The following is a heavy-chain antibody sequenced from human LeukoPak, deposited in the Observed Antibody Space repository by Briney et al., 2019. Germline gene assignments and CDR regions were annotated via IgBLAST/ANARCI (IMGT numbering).Heavy chain of an antibody. CDR2: IIPIFGTA. J-gene: IGHJ6*02. V-gene: IGHV1-69*13. Sequence: SVKVSCKAPGGTFSSYAISWVRQAPGQGLEWMGGIIPIFGTANYAQKFQGRVTITADESTSTAYMELSSLRSEDTAVYYCARAYCTNGVCSENYYGMDVWGQGTTVTVSS. D-gene: IGHD2-8*01. CDR3: ARAYCTNGVCSENYYGMDV. CDR1: GGTFSSYA.